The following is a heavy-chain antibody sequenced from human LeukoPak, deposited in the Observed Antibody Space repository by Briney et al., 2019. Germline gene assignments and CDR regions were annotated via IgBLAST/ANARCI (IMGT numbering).Heavy chain of an antibody. V-gene: IGHV3-30*02. Sequence: GGSLRLSCAASGFTFSSYGMHWVRQAPGKGLEWVAFIRYGGSNKYYADSVKGRFTISRDNSKNTLYLQMNSLRAEDTAVYYCARGTPSSSGWLYYGMDVWGQGTTVTVSS. CDR2: IRYGGSNK. CDR3: ARGTPSSSGWLYYGMDV. CDR1: GFTFSSYG. J-gene: IGHJ6*02. D-gene: IGHD6-19*01.